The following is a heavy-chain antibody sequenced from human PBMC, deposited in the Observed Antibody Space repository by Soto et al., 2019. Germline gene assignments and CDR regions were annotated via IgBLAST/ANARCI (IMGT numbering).Heavy chain of an antibody. Sequence: SVKVSCKASGGTFSRYAISWVRQAPEQELEWMGGIIPIFGTANYAQKVQGRVTITADESTSTAYMELSSLRSEDTAVYYCARDLVSPARIAAASYYYGMDVWGQGTTVTVFS. CDR1: GGTFSRYA. CDR3: ARDLVSPARIAAASYYYGMDV. D-gene: IGHD6-6*01. J-gene: IGHJ6*02. V-gene: IGHV1-69*13. CDR2: IIPIFGTA.